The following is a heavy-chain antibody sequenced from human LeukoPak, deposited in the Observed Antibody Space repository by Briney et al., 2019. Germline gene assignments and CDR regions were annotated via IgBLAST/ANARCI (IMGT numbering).Heavy chain of an antibody. CDR3: ARIWSSGWRGRGYFDY. V-gene: IGHV4-38-2*02. J-gene: IGHJ4*02. Sequence: SETLSLTCTVSGYSISSGYYWGWIRQPPGKGLEWIGSIYHSGSTYYNPSLKSRVTISVDTSKNQFSLKLSSVTAADTAVYYCARIWSSGWRGRGYFDYWGQGTLVTVSS. D-gene: IGHD6-19*01. CDR2: IYHSGST. CDR1: GYSISSGYY.